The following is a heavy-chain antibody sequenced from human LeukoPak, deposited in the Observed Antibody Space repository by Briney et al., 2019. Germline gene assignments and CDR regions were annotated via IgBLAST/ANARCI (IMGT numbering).Heavy chain of an antibody. V-gene: IGHV3-30*04. CDR1: GFTFSSYA. CDR3: ARGLGYNYGYFDY. J-gene: IGHJ4*02. Sequence: QTGGSLRLSCAASGFTFSSYAMHWVRQAPGKGLEWVAVISYDGSNKYYADSVKGRFTISRDNSKNTLYLQMNSLRAEDTAVYHCARGLGYNYGYFDYWGQGTLVTVSS. CDR2: ISYDGSNK. D-gene: IGHD5-18*01.